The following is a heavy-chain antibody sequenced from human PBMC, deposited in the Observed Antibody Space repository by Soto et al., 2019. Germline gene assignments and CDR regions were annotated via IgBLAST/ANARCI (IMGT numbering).Heavy chain of an antibody. J-gene: IGHJ6*02. CDR2: ISSSSSYI. CDR3: ARDRNGYSSGCYSPLGYYYYGMDV. V-gene: IGHV3-21*01. Sequence: EVQLVESGGGLVKPGGSLRLSCAASGFTFSSYSMNWVRQAPGKGLEWVSSISSSSSYIYYADSVKGRFTISRDNAKNSLYLQMNSLRAEDTAVYYCARDRNGYSSGCYSPLGYYYYGMDVWGQGTTVTVSS. D-gene: IGHD6-19*01. CDR1: GFTFSSYS.